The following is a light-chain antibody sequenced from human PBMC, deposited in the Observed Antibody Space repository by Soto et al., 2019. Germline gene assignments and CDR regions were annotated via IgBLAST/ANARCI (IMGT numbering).Light chain of an antibody. Sequence: IVMTQSPATLSVSPGDRATLSCRASQSISSNLAWYQQKPGQAPRLLMFRTSSRATGFPARFSGSGSGTEFNLTISSLQSEDFAFYYCHQYNNWTRKFGQGTKV. CDR1: QSISSN. CDR2: RTS. J-gene: IGKJ1*01. CDR3: HQYNNWTRK. V-gene: IGKV3-15*01.